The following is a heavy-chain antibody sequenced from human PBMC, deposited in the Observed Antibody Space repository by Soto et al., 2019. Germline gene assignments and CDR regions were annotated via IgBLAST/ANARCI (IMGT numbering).Heavy chain of an antibody. CDR1: GFTFSGSA. D-gene: IGHD3-22*01. Sequence: EVQLVESGGGLVQPGGSLKLSCAASGFTFSGSAMHWVRQASGKGLQWVGRIRSKANSYATSYDASVKGRFTISRDDSKNTAYLQMNSLRTEDTVVYYCTRRYFYDSSGYYMDDYWGQGTLVTVSS. CDR2: IRSKANSYAT. CDR3: TRRYFYDSSGYYMDDY. J-gene: IGHJ4*02. V-gene: IGHV3-73*02.